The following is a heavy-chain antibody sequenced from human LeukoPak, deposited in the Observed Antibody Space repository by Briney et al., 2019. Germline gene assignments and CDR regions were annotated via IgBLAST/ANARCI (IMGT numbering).Heavy chain of an antibody. CDR2: ISSSSTTI. J-gene: IGHJ6*02. V-gene: IGHV3-48*04. Sequence: GGSLRLSCAASGFTFSSYSMNWVRQAPGKGLEWVSYISSSSTTIYYADSVKGRFTISRDNAKNTVYLQMNSLRTEDTAVYYCARGLPNYYGMDVWGQGTTVTVSS. CDR3: ARGLPNYYGMDV. CDR1: GFTFSSYS.